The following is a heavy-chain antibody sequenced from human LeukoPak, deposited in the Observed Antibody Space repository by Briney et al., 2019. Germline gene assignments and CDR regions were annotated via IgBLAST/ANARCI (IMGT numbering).Heavy chain of an antibody. D-gene: IGHD6-13*01. V-gene: IGHV1-46*01. J-gene: IGHJ6*02. CDR2: INPSGGST. Sequence: ASVKVSCKAPGYTFTSYYMHWVRQAPGQGLEWMGIINPSGGSTSYAQKFQGRVTMTRDTSTSTVYMELSSLRSEDTAVYYCARDHSSSWYKDYGMDVWGQGTTVTVSS. CDR3: ARDHSSSWYKDYGMDV. CDR1: GYTFTSYY.